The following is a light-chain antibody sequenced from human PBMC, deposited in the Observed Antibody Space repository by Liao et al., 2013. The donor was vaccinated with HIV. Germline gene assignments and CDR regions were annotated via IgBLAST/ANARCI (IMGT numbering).Light chain of an antibody. CDR1: NIGSKA. V-gene: IGLV3-21*01. J-gene: IGLJ2*01. CDR3: QAWDTSTVV. CDR2: KDS. Sequence: SYVLTQPPSVSVAPGTTATITCEGINIGSKAVHWYQQKAGQAPVLVIYKDSERPSGIPERFSGSNSGNMATLIISRVEAGDEADYYCQAWDTSTVVFGGGTKLTVL.